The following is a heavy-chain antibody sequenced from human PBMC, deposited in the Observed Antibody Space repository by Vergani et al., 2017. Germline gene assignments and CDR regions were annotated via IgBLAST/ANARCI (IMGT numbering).Heavy chain of an antibody. V-gene: IGHV3-33*01. J-gene: IGHJ4*02. Sequence: QVQLVESGGGVVQPGRSLRLSCAASGFTFSSYGMHWVRQAPCKGLEWVAVIWYDGSNKYYEDSVKGRFTISRDNSKNTMYLQMNSLRAEDTAVYYCARAPTGDRVEGDYWGQGTLVTVSS. CDR2: IWYDGSNK. CDR3: ARAPTGDRVEGDY. CDR1: GFTFSSYG. D-gene: IGHD7-27*01.